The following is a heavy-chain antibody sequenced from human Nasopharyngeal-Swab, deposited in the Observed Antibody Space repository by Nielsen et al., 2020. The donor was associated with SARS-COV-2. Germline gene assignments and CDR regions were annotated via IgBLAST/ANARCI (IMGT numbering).Heavy chain of an antibody. Sequence: GESLKISCAASGFTFSNAWMSWVRQAPGKGLEWVARIKSKTDGGTTDYAATVKGRFTISRDDSKHTLYLQMKSMKTEDTAVYYCTTVGRLWGQGTLVTVSS. CDR2: IKSKTDGGTT. J-gene: IGHJ4*02. V-gene: IGHV3-15*01. CDR1: GFTFSNAW. CDR3: TTVGRL. D-gene: IGHD1-26*01.